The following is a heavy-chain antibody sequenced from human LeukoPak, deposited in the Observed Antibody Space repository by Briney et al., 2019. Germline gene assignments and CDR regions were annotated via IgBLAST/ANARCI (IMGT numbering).Heavy chain of an antibody. Sequence: SKTLSLTCAVYGGSFSGYYWSWIRQPPGKGLEWIGEINHSGSTNYNPSLKSRVTISVDTSKNQFSLKLSSVTAADTAVYYCARGYYYDSSGYLDYWGQGTLVTVSS. CDR3: ARGYYYDSSGYLDY. V-gene: IGHV4-34*01. D-gene: IGHD3-22*01. CDR1: GGSFSGYY. CDR2: INHSGST. J-gene: IGHJ4*02.